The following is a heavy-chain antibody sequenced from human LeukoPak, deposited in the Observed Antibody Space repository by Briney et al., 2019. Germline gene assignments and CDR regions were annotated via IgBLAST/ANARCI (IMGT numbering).Heavy chain of an antibody. V-gene: IGHV3-48*04. CDR1: GFTFSSYS. Sequence: GGSLRLSCAASGFTFSSYSMNWVRQAPGKGLEWVSYISTSSSTIYYADSVKGRFTISRDNAKNSLYLQMNSLRAEDTAVYYCASLGGSYSVPPFDYWGQGTLVTVSS. J-gene: IGHJ4*02. CDR2: ISTSSSTI. D-gene: IGHD1-26*01. CDR3: ASLGGSYSVPPFDY.